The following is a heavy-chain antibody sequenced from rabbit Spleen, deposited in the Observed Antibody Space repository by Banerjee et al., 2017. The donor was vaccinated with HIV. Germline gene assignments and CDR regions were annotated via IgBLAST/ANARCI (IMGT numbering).Heavy chain of an antibody. V-gene: IGHV1S40*01. CDR3: ARGYASSSGLPTYYFNL. Sequence: QSLEESGGDLVKPGASLTLTCTASGFSFSSSYYMCWVRQAPGKGLECIACIWTGSSAYTYYASWPKGRFTISSHNAQNTLYLQLNSLTAADTATYFCARGYASSSGLPTYYFNLWGPGTLVTVS. CDR2: IWTGSSAYT. J-gene: IGHJ4*01. CDR1: GFSFSSSYY. D-gene: IGHD1-1*01.